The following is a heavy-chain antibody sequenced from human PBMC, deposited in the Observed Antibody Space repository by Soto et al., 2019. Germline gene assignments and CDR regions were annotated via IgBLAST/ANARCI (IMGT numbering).Heavy chain of an antibody. CDR1: GGSFSGYY. Sequence: KASETLSLTCAVYGGSFSGYYWSWIRQPPGKGLEWIGEINHSGSTNYNPSLKSRVTISVDTSKNQFSLKLSSVTAADTAVYYCARQWGVQLWLQNYYGSGSYPSYFDYWGQGTLVTVSS. V-gene: IGHV4-34*01. CDR2: INHSGST. D-gene: IGHD3-10*01. CDR3: ARQWGVQLWLQNYYGSGSYPSYFDY. J-gene: IGHJ4*02.